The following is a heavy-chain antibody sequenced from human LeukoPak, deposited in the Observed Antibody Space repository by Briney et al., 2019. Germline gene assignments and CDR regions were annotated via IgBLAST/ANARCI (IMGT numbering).Heavy chain of an antibody. Sequence: KPSETLSLTCTVSGYSISRGYSWGWIRQPPGKGLEWIGEINHSGSTNYNPSLKSRVTISVDTSKNQFSLKLSSVTAADTAVYYCARDSSSWYEDAFDTWGQGTMVTVSS. D-gene: IGHD6-13*01. CDR2: INHSGST. CDR3: ARDSSSWYEDAFDT. CDR1: GYSISRGYS. V-gene: IGHV4-38-2*02. J-gene: IGHJ3*02.